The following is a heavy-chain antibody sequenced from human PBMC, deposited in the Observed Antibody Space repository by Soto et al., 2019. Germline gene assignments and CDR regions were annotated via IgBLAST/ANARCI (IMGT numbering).Heavy chain of an antibody. CDR2: ISGGGGIT. J-gene: IGHJ4*02. Sequence: EVQLLESGGGLVQPGGSLRLSCEASGFTFSSYAMSWVRQAPGKGLEWVSGISGGGGITYYADSVKGRFTISRDNSKNTLYLQMNSLRAEDTAVYFCAKDREYSTDWYTGDYWGQGTLVTVSS. D-gene: IGHD6-6*01. CDR3: AKDREYSTDWYTGDY. CDR1: GFTFSSYA. V-gene: IGHV3-23*01.